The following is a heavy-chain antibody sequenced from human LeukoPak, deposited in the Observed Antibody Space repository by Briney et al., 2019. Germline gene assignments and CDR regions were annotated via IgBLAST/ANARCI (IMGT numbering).Heavy chain of an antibody. CDR1: GVSVSRNSAA. Sequence: SQTLSLTCAISGVSVSRNSAAWKWISQSPSRGLEWLGRTYYRSKWYNDYAVSVKSRITIHPDTSKNQFSLQLNSVTPEDTAVYYCARGGQRQPADYYYMDVWGKGTTVTVSS. CDR2: TYYRSKWYN. V-gene: IGHV6-1*01. D-gene: IGHD6-25*01. J-gene: IGHJ6*03. CDR3: ARGGQRQPADYYYMDV.